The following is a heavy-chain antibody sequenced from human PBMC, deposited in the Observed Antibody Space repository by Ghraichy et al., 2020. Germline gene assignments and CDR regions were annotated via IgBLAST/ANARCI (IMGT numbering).Heavy chain of an antibody. J-gene: IGHJ4*02. D-gene: IGHD3-10*01. CDR2: IQQGGNQK. CDR3: ARNFVVFYGSNVFDY. V-gene: IGHV3-7*01. Sequence: GGSLTLSCAASGFTFSSYWMSWVRQAPGKGLEWVANIQQGGNQKYYVDSVKGRFTISRDSAKNSLYLQMNSLRTEDTAVYYCARNFVVFYGSNVFDYWGQGTLVTVSS. CDR1: GFTFSSYW.